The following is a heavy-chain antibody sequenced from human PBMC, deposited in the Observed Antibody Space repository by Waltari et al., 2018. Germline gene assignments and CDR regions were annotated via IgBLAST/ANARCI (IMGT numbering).Heavy chain of an antibody. CDR1: GFTFSSYA. D-gene: IGHD3-10*01. V-gene: IGHV3-30-3*01. Sequence: QVQLVESGGGVVQPGRSLRLSCAASGFTFSSYAMHWVRQAPGKGLEWVAVISYDGSNKYYADSVKGRFTISRDNSKNTLYLQMNSLRAEDTAVYYCARYGPLDYWGQGTLVTVSS. CDR3: ARYGPLDY. J-gene: IGHJ4*02. CDR2: ISYDGSNK.